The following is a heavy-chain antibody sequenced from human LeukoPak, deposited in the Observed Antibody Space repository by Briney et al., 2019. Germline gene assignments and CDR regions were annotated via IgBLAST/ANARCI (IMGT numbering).Heavy chain of an antibody. V-gene: IGHV1-2*06. CDR1: GYTFTGYY. CDR2: INPNSGGT. D-gene: IGHD3-22*01. CDR3: ARGGTYYYDSSGYPSGFDY. J-gene: IGHJ4*02. Sequence: ASVKVSCXASGYTFTGYYMHWVRQAPGQGLGWMGRINPNSGGTNYARKFQGRVTMTRDTSISTAYMALSRLRSDDTAVYYCARGGTYYYDSSGYPSGFDYWGQGTLVTVSS.